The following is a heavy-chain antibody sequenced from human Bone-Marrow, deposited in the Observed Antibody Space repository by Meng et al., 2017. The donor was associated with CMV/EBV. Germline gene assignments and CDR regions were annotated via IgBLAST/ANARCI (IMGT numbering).Heavy chain of an antibody. D-gene: IGHD6-6*01. Sequence: SETLSLTCTVSVGSISSYYWNWIRQPPGKGLEWIGYIYYSGSTNYSPSLKSRVTISVDTSKNQFSLKLSSVTAADTAMYYCARSLEYSSSLLAYWGQGTLVTVSS. CDR3: ARSLEYSSSLLAY. CDR1: VGSISSYY. J-gene: IGHJ4*02. V-gene: IGHV4-59*01. CDR2: IYYSGST.